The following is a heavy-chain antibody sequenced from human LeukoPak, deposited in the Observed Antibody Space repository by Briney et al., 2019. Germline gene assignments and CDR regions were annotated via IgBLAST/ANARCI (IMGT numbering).Heavy chain of an antibody. CDR1: GFTFSSYS. V-gene: IGHV3-48*01. CDR2: ISSSSSTI. J-gene: IGHJ4*02. CDR3: ARDFIAARHDY. D-gene: IGHD6-6*01. Sequence: GGSLRLSCAASGFTFSSYSMNWVRQAPGKGLEWVSYISSSSSTIYYADPVKGRFTISRDNAKNSLYLQMNSLRAEDTAVYYCARDFIAARHDYWGQGTLVTVSS.